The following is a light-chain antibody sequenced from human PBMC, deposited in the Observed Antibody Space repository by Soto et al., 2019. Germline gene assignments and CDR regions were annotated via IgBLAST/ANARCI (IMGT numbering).Light chain of an antibody. CDR3: AAWDDSLSGLWV. CDR2: RNN. J-gene: IGLJ3*02. CDR1: SFNIGSNY. V-gene: IGLV1-47*01. Sequence: QSVLTQPPSASGTPGQRVTISCSGGSFNIGSNYVYWYQQLPGTAPKLLIYRNNQRPSGVPDRFSGSKSGTSASLAISGLRSEDESDYYCAAWDDSLSGLWVFGGGTKLTVL.